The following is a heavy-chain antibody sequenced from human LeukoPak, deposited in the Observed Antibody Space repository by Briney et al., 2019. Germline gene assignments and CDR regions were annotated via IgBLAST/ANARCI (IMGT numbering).Heavy chain of an antibody. Sequence: PGGSPRLSCAASGFTLSFYWMHWARHTPGKGVVWVSRINSDGTKTTYADSVKGRFTISRDNAKNTLYLQMNSLRAEDTAVYYCARDEEGDFYYYYMDVWGKGTTVIVSS. CDR3: ARDEEGDFYYYYMDV. CDR1: GFTLSFYW. CDR2: INSDGTKT. V-gene: IGHV3-74*01. J-gene: IGHJ6*03.